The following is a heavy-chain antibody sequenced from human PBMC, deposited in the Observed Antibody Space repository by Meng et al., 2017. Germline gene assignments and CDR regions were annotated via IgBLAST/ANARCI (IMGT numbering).Heavy chain of an antibody. V-gene: IGHV4-4*02. CDR1: GGSISSSNW. Sequence: QGHVQESGPGWVKPSGTLSLTCAVSGGSISSSNWWSWVRQPPGKGLEWIGEIYHSGSTNYNPSLKSRVTISVDKSKNQFSLKLSSVTAADTAVYYCARVVAATTLFLDYWGQGTLVTVFS. J-gene: IGHJ4*02. CDR3: ARVVAATTLFLDY. CDR2: IYHSGST. D-gene: IGHD2-15*01.